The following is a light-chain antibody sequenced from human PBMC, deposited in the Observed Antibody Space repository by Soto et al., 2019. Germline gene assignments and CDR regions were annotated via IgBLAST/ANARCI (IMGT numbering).Light chain of an antibody. CDR3: QQYSDWPPT. CDR1: QSVSTS. V-gene: IGKV3-15*01. CDR2: GAS. J-gene: IGKJ1*01. Sequence: EKVMTQSPGTLSVSPGARATLSCRASQSVSTSVAWYQQKPGQAPRLLISGASTRATGVPARFSGGGSGTDFSLTITSLQSEDVGVYYCQQYSDWPPTFGQGTRVEIK.